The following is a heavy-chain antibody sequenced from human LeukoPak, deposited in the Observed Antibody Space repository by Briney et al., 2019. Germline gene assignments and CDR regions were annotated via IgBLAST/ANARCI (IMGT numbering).Heavy chain of an antibody. CDR1: GFTFSSYA. CDR2: IWYDGSNK. V-gene: IGHV3-33*08. CDR3: AREGSYGDYFDY. Sequence: GRSLRLSCAASGFTFSSYAMHWVRQAPGKGLEWVAVIWYDGSNKYYADSVKGRFTISRDNSKNTLYLQMNSLRAEDTAVYYCAREGSYGDYFDYWGQGTLVTVSS. J-gene: IGHJ4*02. D-gene: IGHD4-17*01.